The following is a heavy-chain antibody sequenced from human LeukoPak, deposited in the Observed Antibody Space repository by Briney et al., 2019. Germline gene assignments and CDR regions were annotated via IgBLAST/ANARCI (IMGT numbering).Heavy chain of an antibody. Sequence: GASVKVSCKASGGTFSSYAISWVRQAPGQGLEWMGGIIPIFGTANYAQKFQGRVTITADESTSTAYMELSSLRSEDTAVYYCARGYNQLLWDSVSADYWGQGTLVTVFS. V-gene: IGHV1-69*13. D-gene: IGHD2-2*01. CDR2: IIPIFGTA. CDR3: ARGYNQLLWDSVSADY. J-gene: IGHJ4*02. CDR1: GGTFSSYA.